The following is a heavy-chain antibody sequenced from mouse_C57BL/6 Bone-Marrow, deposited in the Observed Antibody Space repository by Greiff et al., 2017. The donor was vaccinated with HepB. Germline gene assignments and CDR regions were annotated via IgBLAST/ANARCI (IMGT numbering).Heavy chain of an antibody. V-gene: IGHV5-17*01. Sequence: EVKLMESGGGLVKPGGSLKLSCAASGFTFSDYGMHWVRQAPEKGLEWVAYISSGSSTIYYADTVKGRFTISRDNAKNTLFLQMNSLRSEDTAMYYCASPYWYFDVWGTGTTVTVSS. CDR2: ISSGSSTI. CDR1: GFTFSDYG. J-gene: IGHJ1*03. CDR3: ASPYWYFDV.